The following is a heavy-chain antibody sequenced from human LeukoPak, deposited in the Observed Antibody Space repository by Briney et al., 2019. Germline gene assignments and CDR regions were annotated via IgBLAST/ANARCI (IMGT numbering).Heavy chain of an antibody. CDR1: GGSIRCCSYF. V-gene: IGHV4-39*07. Sequence: SDTLTLTCAVSGGSIRCCSYFWGWIRQPPGKGLEWIGRIYYSGTTYYNPYLKSRVTISVDTSINQCSLNRNFLTAADAALYYCATQVGAARTYFDYWGQGTLVTVSS. D-gene: IGHD6-6*01. CDR3: ATQVGAARTYFDY. J-gene: IGHJ4*02. CDR2: IYYSGTT.